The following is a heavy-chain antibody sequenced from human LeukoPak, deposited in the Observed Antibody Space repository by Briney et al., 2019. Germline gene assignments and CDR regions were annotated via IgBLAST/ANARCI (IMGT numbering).Heavy chain of an antibody. CDR2: LNPNSGGT. J-gene: IGHJ4*02. D-gene: IGHD6-19*01. CDR1: GYTFTDYC. V-gene: IGHV1-2*02. Sequence: ASVKVSCKASGYTFTDYCMHWVRQAPGQGLEWMGWLNPNSGGTKYAEKFQGRVTMIRDTSINTAYMELSSLNSDDTAVYYCARGRVSVGDASGWSGWGQGTLVTVSS. CDR3: ARGRVSVGDASGWSG.